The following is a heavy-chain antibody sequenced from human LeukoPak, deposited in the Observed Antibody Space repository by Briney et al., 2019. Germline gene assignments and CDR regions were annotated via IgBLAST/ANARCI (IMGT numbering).Heavy chain of an antibody. V-gene: IGHV3-30*14. CDR2: ISYDGSNK. CDR3: ARASSSWYWVDAFDI. Sequence: PGGSLRLSCAASGFTFSSYAMHWVRQAPGKGLEWVAVISYDGSNKYYADSVKGRFTISRDNSKNTLYLQMNSLRAEDTAVYYCARASSSWYWVDAFDIWGQGTMVTVSS. CDR1: GFTFSSYA. J-gene: IGHJ3*02. D-gene: IGHD6-13*01.